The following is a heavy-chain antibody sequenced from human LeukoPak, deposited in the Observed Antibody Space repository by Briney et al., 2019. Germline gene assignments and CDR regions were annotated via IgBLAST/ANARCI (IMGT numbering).Heavy chain of an antibody. D-gene: IGHD3-10*01. CDR3: ARGLLWFGESKPYYFDY. J-gene: IGHJ4*02. CDR2: INHSGST. CDR1: GGSISSSSYY. V-gene: IGHV4-39*07. Sequence: SETLSLTCTVSGGSISSSSYYWSWIRQPPGKGREWIGEINHSGSTNYNPSLKSRVTISVDTSKNQFSLKLNSVTAADTAVYYCARGLLWFGESKPYYFDYWGQGTLVTVSS.